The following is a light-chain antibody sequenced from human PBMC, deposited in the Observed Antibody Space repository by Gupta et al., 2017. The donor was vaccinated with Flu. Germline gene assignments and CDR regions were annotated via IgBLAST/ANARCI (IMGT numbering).Light chain of an antibody. CDR2: YYN. CDR1: NIVNKS. V-gene: IGLV3-21*04. Sequence: GDNIVNKSVHWYQQKPVQAPVLLIIYYNKWVPGLPDRVSDFNSGNAATLTISRVEAGDEADYYCQVWDHNSDKHVIFGGGTKLTVL. CDR3: QVWDHNSDKHVI. J-gene: IGLJ2*01.